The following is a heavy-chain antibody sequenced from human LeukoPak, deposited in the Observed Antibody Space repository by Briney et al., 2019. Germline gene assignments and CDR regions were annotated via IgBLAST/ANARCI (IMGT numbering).Heavy chain of an antibody. CDR1: GFTFSSYN. V-gene: IGHV3-13*01. CDR3: ARRGDSRGYYDAFDI. Sequence: GGSLRLSCTASGFTFSSYNMHWVRQPTGKGLEWVSAVGTAGDTYYPGSVKGRFTISRENAKNSLYIQMNSLRAGDTAVYYCARRGDSRGYYDAFDIWGQGTMVTVSS. J-gene: IGHJ3*02. D-gene: IGHD3-22*01. CDR2: VGTAGDT.